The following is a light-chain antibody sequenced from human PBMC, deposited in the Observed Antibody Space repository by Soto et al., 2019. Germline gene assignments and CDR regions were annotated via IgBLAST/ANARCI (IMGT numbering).Light chain of an antibody. V-gene: IGKV3-15*01. CDR3: QQYNDGYA. CDR1: QRVKSK. CDR2: GAS. Sequence: EIVMTQSPDTLPVSPGERATLSCRASQRVKSKLAWYQQKPGQAPRLLIYGASTRATGIPARFSGSGFGTEFTLTISSLQSEDFAVYYCQQYNDGYAFGQGTKLEIK. J-gene: IGKJ2*01.